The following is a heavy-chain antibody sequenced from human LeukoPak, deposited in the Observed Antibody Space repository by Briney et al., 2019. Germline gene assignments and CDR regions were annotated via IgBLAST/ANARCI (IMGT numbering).Heavy chain of an antibody. D-gene: IGHD2-15*01. CDR1: GYTFTGYY. CDR2: INPNSGGT. J-gene: IGHJ2*01. Sequence: ASVKVSCKASGYTFTGYYMHWVRQAPGQGLEWMGWINPNSGGTNYAQKFQGWVTMTRDTSISTAYMELSRLRSDDTAVYYCARGGDLGYCSGGSCYDTDWYFDLWGRGTLVTVSS. V-gene: IGHV1-2*04. CDR3: ARGGDLGYCSGGSCYDTDWYFDL.